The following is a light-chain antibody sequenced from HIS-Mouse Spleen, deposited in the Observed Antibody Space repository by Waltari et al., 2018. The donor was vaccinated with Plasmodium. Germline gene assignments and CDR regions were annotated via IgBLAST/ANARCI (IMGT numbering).Light chain of an antibody. Sequence: DIQMTQSPSSLSASVGDRVTITCQASQDISNYLNWYQQKPGKAPKLLIYDASNLETGVPSRFSGRGSGTDFTFTISSLQPEDIATYYCQQYDNLPYTVGQGTKLEIK. CDR2: DAS. V-gene: IGKV1-33*01. CDR3: QQYDNLPYT. CDR1: QDISNY. J-gene: IGKJ2*01.